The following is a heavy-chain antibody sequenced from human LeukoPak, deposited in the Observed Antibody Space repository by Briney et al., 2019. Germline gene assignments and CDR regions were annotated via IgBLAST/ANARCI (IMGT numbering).Heavy chain of an antibody. Sequence: GGSLRLSCAASGFTFSSYSVNWVRQAPGKGLEWVSYISSSSSTIYYADSVKGRFTISRDNAKNSLYLQMNNLRAEDTAVYYCARDGGVHYDYWGQGTLVTVSS. J-gene: IGHJ4*02. D-gene: IGHD3-10*01. CDR3: ARDGGVHYDY. CDR2: ISSSSSTI. V-gene: IGHV3-48*04. CDR1: GFTFSSYS.